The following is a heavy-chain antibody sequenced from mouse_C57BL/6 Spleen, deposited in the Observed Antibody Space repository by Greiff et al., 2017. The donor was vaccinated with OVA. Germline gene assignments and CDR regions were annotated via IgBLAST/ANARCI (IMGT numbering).Heavy chain of an antibody. J-gene: IGHJ2*01. V-gene: IGHV5-16*01. Sequence: EVMLVESEGGLVQPGSSMKLSCTASGFTFSDYYMAWVRQVPEKGLEWVANINYDGSSTYYLDSLKSRFIISRDNAKNILYLQMSSLKSEDTATEYCAREYYGSTYCDYWGQGTTLTVSA. D-gene: IGHD1-1*01. CDR1: GFTFSDYY. CDR2: INYDGSST. CDR3: AREYYGSTYCDY.